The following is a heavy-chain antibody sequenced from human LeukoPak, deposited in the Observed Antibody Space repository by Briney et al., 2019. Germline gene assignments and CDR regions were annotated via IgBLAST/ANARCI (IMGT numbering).Heavy chain of an antibody. Sequence: PGGSLRLSCAASGFTFSSYALHWVRQTPGKGLEWVALISYNGNNKYYAGSVKDRFTISRDNSKNTLYLHMNSLTTEDTAIYYCARVGLTGYDTFDYWGQGTLVTVSS. D-gene: IGHD3/OR15-3a*01. CDR2: ISYNGNNK. J-gene: IGHJ4*02. V-gene: IGHV3-30-3*01. CDR3: ARVGLTGYDTFDY. CDR1: GFTFSSYA.